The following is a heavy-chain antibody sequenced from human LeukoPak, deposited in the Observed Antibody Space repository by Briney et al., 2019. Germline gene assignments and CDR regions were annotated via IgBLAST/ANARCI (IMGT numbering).Heavy chain of an antibody. V-gene: IGHV1-2*02. D-gene: IGHD5-12*01. CDR1: GYTCTGYY. Sequence: GASVKVSCKASGYTCTGYYMHWVRLAHGDGLEWMGWINPNSGGTNYAQKFQGRVTMTRDTSISTAYMELSRLRSDDTAVYYCARVLVATTDDYWGQGTLVTVSS. CDR2: INPNSGGT. J-gene: IGHJ4*02. CDR3: ARVLVATTDDY.